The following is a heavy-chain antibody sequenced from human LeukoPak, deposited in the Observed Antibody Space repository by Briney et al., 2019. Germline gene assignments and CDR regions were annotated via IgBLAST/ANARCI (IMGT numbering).Heavy chain of an antibody. J-gene: IGHJ3*02. Sequence: SETLPLTCTVSGGSISSYYWSWIRQPPGKGLEWIGYIYYSGSTNYNPSLKSRVTISVDTSKNQFSLKLSSVTAADTAVYYCARRVPSGYDHEPYDAFDIWGQGTMVTVSS. V-gene: IGHV4-59*08. D-gene: IGHD5-12*01. CDR2: IYYSGST. CDR3: ARRVPSGYDHEPYDAFDI. CDR1: GGSISSYY.